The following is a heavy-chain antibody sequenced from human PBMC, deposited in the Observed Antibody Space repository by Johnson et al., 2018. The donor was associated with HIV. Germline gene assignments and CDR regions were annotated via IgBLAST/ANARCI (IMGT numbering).Heavy chain of an antibody. CDR1: GFTFSSYA. Sequence: VQLVESGGGVVQPWRSLRLSCAASGFTFSSYAMHWVRQAPGKGLEWVSVIYSCGSTYYADSVKGRFTISRDNSKNTLYLQMNSLRAGDTAVYYCAREPGLVAAFDIWGQGTMVTVSS. V-gene: IGHV3-NL1*01. D-gene: IGHD6-19*01. CDR2: IYSCGST. CDR3: AREPGLVAAFDI. J-gene: IGHJ3*02.